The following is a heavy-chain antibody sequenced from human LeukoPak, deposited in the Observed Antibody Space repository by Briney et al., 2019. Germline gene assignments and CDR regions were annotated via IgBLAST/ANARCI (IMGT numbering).Heavy chain of an antibody. CDR2: INPNSGGT. V-gene: IGHV1-2*02. J-gene: IGHJ5*02. Sequence: ASVKVSCKASGYTFTGYYMHWVRQAPGQGLEWMGWINPNSGGTNYAQKFQGRVTMTRDTSISTAYMELSRLRSDDTAVYYCARDPRYYDILTGYSSFDPWGQGTLVTVSS. D-gene: IGHD3-9*01. CDR1: GYTFTGYY. CDR3: ARDPRYYDILTGYSSFDP.